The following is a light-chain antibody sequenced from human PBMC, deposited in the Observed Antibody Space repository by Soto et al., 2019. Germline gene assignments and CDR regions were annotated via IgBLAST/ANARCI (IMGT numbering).Light chain of an antibody. CDR1: SSDVGGYNY. CDR3: SSYAGSNNFGV. Sequence: QSVLTQPPSASGSRGQSVTISCTGTSSDVGGYNYVSWYQQHPGKAPKLMIYEVSKRPSGVPDRFSGSKSSNTASLTVSGLQAEDEADYYCSSYAGSNNFGVFGGGTKLTVL. CDR2: EVS. V-gene: IGLV2-8*01. J-gene: IGLJ2*01.